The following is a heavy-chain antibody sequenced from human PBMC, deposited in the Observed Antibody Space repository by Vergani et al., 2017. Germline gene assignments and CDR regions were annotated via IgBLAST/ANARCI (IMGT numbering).Heavy chain of an antibody. Sequence: QVQLVESGGGVVQPGRSLRLSCAASGFTFSSYGMHWVRQAPGKGLEWVAVISYDGSNKYYADSVKGRFTISRDNSKNTLYLQMNSLRAEDTAVYYCAKDRRGWKGDYYGMDVWGQGTTVTVSS. CDR3: AKDRRGWKGDYYGMDV. J-gene: IGHJ6*02. CDR2: ISYDGSNK. V-gene: IGHV3-30*18. D-gene: IGHD6-19*01. CDR1: GFTFSSYG.